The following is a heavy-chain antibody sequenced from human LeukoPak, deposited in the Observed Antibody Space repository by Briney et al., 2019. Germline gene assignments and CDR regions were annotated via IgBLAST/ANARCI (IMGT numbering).Heavy chain of an antibody. Sequence: GGSLRLSCAASGFTFSSCGMHWVRQAPGKGLEWVAVISYDGSNKYYADSVKGRFTISRDNSKNTLFLEMNSLRAEDTALYYCAKDYDYVWGSYRSSFDFWGQGTLVTVSS. CDR2: ISYDGSNK. CDR1: GFTFSSCG. CDR3: AKDYDYVWGSYRSSFDF. D-gene: IGHD3-16*02. V-gene: IGHV3-30*18. J-gene: IGHJ4*02.